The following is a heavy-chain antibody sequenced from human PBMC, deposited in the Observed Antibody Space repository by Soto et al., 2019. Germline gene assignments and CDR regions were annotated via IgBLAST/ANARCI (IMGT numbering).Heavy chain of an antibody. CDR1: GFTFTNAG. CDR3: TTGSFYYGS. Sequence: EVQLVESGGGLVEPGGSLRLSCAASGFTFTNAGMSWVRQAPGKGLEWVGRIKSKNDGGTTDYSAPVKGRFSISRDDSKNMLFLQTDSPKSEDTGVYYCTTGSFYYGSWGQGTLVTVSS. D-gene: IGHD3-10*01. V-gene: IGHV3-15*01. CDR2: IKSKNDGGTT. J-gene: IGHJ5*02.